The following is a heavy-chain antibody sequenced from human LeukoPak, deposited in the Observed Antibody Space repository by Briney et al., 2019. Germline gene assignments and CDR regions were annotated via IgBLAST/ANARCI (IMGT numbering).Heavy chain of an antibody. V-gene: IGHV4-30-4*01. Sequence: PSETLSLTCTVSGGSISSGDYYWSWIRQPPGKGLEWIGYIYYSGSTYYNPSLKSRATISVDTSKNQFSLKLSSVTAADTAVYYCAREVEGYYYDSSGYHGAFDIWGQGTMVTVSS. CDR1: GGSISSGDYY. CDR3: AREVEGYYYDSSGYHGAFDI. J-gene: IGHJ3*02. CDR2: IYYSGST. D-gene: IGHD3-22*01.